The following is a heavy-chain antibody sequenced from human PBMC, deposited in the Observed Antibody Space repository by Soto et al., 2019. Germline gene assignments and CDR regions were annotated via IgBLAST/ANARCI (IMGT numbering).Heavy chain of an antibody. Sequence: GASEKVSCKASGYTFTDYFIHWVRQAPGQGFEWMGWINPNSRGTNYAQKFQGRVTMTRDTSNSTAYMELRGLRSDDTAVYYCARVTLKAGNWFDPWGQGTLVTVSS. J-gene: IGHJ5*02. CDR1: GYTFTDYF. CDR2: INPNSRGT. V-gene: IGHV1-2*02. CDR3: ARVTLKAGNWFDP.